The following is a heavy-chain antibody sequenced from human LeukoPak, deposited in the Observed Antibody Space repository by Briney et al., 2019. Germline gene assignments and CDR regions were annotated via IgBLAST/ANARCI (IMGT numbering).Heavy chain of an antibody. V-gene: IGHV3-23*01. Sequence: GGSLRLSCAASGFTFSSYAMSWVRQAPGKGLEWVSVISGSGGSTYYADSVKGRFTISRDNSKNTLYLQMNSLRAEDTAVYYCAKALRPYYYDSSGFFLFDYWGQGTLVTVSS. D-gene: IGHD3-22*01. CDR2: ISGSGGST. CDR3: AKALRPYYYDSSGFFLFDY. J-gene: IGHJ4*02. CDR1: GFTFSSYA.